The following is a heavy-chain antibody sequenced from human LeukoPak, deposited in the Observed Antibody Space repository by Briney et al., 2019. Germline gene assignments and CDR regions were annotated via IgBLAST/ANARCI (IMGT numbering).Heavy chain of an antibody. Sequence: PGGSLRLSCAASRLAFSYYWMSWVRQAPGKGLEWVANIKQDGSEKHYVDSVKGRFTVSRDNAKNSLYLQMNSLRAEDTAVYYCAVYYSSGPIAYWGQGTLVTVSS. V-gene: IGHV3-7*01. J-gene: IGHJ4*02. CDR2: IKQDGSEK. D-gene: IGHD3-22*01. CDR1: RLAFSYYW. CDR3: AVYYSSGPIAY.